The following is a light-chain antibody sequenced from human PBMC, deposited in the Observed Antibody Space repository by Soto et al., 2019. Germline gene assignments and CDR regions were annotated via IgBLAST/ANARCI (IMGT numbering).Light chain of an antibody. CDR1: QSVSSNY. Sequence: EKVLKQSPGTLSLSPGERATLSCRASQSVSSNYLAWYQQKPGQAPRLLIYGASNRATGIPDRFSGSGSGTDFTLTISRLEPEDFAVYYCRQYGSSPWTFGQGTKVDI. J-gene: IGKJ1*01. CDR3: RQYGSSPWT. CDR2: GAS. V-gene: IGKV3-20*01.